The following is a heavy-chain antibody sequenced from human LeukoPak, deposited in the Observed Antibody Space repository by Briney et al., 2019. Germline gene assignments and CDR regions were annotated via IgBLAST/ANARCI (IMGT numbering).Heavy chain of an antibody. CDR2: IRSKAYGETA. J-gene: IGHJ4*02. Sequence: GGSLRLSCAASGFTFSSYAMSWVRQAPGKGLEWVGFIRSKAYGETADYAASVKGRFTISRDDSKAVAYLQMNSLKTEDTAVYHCTRDRGAYNLYDYWGQGTLVTVSS. V-gene: IGHV3-49*04. D-gene: IGHD1-1*01. CDR1: GFTFSSYA. CDR3: TRDRGAYNLYDY.